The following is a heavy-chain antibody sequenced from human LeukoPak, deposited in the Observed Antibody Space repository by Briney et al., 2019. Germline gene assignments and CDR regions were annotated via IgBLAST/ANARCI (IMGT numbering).Heavy chain of an antibody. J-gene: IGHJ6*03. D-gene: IGHD3-10*01. V-gene: IGHV4-59*01. CDR3: AREIGELFPYYMDV. Sequence: PSETLSLTCTVSGGSISSYYWSWIRQPPGKGLEWIGYIYYSGSTNYNPSLKSRVTISVDTSKNQFSLKLSSVTAADTAVYYCAREIGELFPYYMDVWGKGTTVTVSS. CDR2: IYYSGST. CDR1: GGSISSYY.